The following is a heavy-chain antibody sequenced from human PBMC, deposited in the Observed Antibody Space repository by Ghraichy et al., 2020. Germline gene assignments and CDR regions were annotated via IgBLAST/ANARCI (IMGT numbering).Heavy chain of an antibody. CDR2: INPNSGGT. Sequence: ASVKVSCKASGYSFTDYYMHWVRQAPGQGLEWMGWINPNSGGTNYAKKLQGRVTMTRDTSISTAYMELSRLRSDDTAVYYCARSRGIPTSDYCLAVVYWGQGTLVTVSS. V-gene: IGHV1-2*02. D-gene: IGHD4-17*01. J-gene: IGHJ4*02. CDR3: ARSRGIPTSDYCLAVVY. CDR1: GYSFTDYY.